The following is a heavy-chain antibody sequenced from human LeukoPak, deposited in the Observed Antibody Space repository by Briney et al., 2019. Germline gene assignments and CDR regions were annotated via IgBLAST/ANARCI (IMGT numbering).Heavy chain of an antibody. CDR3: ARELPPLEKYYFDY. D-gene: IGHD3-3*01. Sequence: GGSLRLSCAASGFTFRSYGMHWVRQAPGKGLRWVAVIWYDGSNKYYADSVKGRFTISRDNSKNTLSLQMNSLRAEDTAVYYCARELPPLEKYYFDYWGQGTLVTVSS. CDR1: GFTFRSYG. J-gene: IGHJ4*02. CDR2: IWYDGSNK. V-gene: IGHV3-33*01.